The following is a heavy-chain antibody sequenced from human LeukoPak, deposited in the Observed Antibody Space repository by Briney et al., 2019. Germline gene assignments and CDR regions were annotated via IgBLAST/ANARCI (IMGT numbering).Heavy chain of an antibody. D-gene: IGHD6-25*01. J-gene: IGHJ4*02. V-gene: IGHV4-31*03. Sequence: PSETLPLTCTVSGDSITSGAHYWSWIRQHPGKGLEWIAYIYFSGSPYYNPSLKSRLTISIDTSRNQFSLNVRSVTAADTAVYFCARVNPAGTLFDSWGQGTLVTVSS. CDR3: ARVNPAGTLFDS. CDR2: IYFSGSP. CDR1: GDSITSGAHY.